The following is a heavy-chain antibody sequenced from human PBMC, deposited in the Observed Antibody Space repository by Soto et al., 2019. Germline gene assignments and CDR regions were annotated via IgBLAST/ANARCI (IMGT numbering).Heavy chain of an antibody. Sequence: GGSLRLSCAASGFTFSSYAMSWVRQAPGKGLEWVSAISGSGGSTYYADSVKGRFTISRDNSKNTLYLQMNSLRAEDTAVYYCAKDVDGLLWFGELVSWGQGTLVTVSS. V-gene: IGHV3-23*01. CDR3: AKDVDGLLWFGELVS. CDR1: GFTFSSYA. CDR2: ISGSGGST. J-gene: IGHJ4*02. D-gene: IGHD3-10*01.